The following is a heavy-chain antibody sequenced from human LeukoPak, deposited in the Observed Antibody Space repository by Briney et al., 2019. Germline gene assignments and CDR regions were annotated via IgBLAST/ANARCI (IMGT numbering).Heavy chain of an antibody. V-gene: IGHV3-48*03. CDR1: GFTFSSYE. J-gene: IGHJ3*02. Sequence: GGSLRLSCAASGFTFSSYEMNWVRQAPGKGLEWVSYISSSGSTIYYADSVKGRFTISRDNAKNSPYLQMNSLRAEDAAVYYCARDYDLDAFDIWGQGTMVTVSS. CDR3: ARDYDLDAFDI. CDR2: ISSSGSTI. D-gene: IGHD3-16*01.